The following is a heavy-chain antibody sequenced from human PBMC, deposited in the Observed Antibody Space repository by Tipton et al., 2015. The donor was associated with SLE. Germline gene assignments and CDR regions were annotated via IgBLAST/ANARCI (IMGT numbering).Heavy chain of an antibody. CDR2: ISAYNGNT. CDR3: ASGEAAFRRLHAFDI. D-gene: IGHD2-21*01. CDR1: GYTFTSYG. Sequence: QSGAEVKKPGASVKVSCKASGYTFTSYGISWVRQAPGQGLEWMGWISAYNGNTNYAQKLQGRVTMTTDTSTSTAYMELRSLRSEDTAVYYCASGEAAFRRLHAFDIWGQGTMVTVSS. V-gene: IGHV1-18*01. J-gene: IGHJ3*02.